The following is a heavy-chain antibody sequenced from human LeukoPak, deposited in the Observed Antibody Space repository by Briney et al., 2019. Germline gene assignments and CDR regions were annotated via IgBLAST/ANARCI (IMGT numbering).Heavy chain of an antibody. CDR2: ISASGGNT. CDR1: GFTFSSYA. Sequence: GGSLRLSCAASGFTFSSYAMSRVRQAPGKGLDWVSAISASGGNTYYADSVKGRFTISRDNPKNTLYLQMNSLRAEDTAVYYCAKGNSGSYFYFDYWGQGTLVTVSS. CDR3: AKGNSGSYFYFDY. D-gene: IGHD1-26*01. J-gene: IGHJ4*02. V-gene: IGHV3-23*01.